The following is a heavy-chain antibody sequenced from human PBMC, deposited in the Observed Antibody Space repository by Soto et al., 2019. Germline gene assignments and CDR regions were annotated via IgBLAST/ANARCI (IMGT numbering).Heavy chain of an antibody. CDR1: GGSISSSRYY. V-gene: IGHV4-39*01. CDR2: IYYSGST. J-gene: IGHJ4*02. CDR3: ARQNTIFGVVSDFDY. Sequence: SETLSLTCTVSGGSISSSRYYWGWIRQPPGKGLEWIGSIYYSGSTYYNPSLKSRVTISVDTSKNQFSLKLSSVTAADTAVYYCARQNTIFGVVSDFDYWGQGTLVTVSS. D-gene: IGHD3-3*01.